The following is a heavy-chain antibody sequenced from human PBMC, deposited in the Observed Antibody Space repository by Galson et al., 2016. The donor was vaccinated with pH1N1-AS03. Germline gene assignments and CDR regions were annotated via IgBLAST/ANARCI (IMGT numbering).Heavy chain of an antibody. CDR3: ARAYGYGDYGIDY. J-gene: IGHJ4*02. CDR2: IDHSGNT. CDR1: VGSFSGYY. V-gene: IGHV4-34*01. D-gene: IGHD4-17*01. Sequence: SETLSLTCAVYVGSFSGYYWSWIRQPPGQGLAWIGEIDHSGNTNYNPSLKSRVTISVDTSKNQFSLKLTSVTAADTAVYYCARAYGYGDYGIDYWGQGTLVTVSS.